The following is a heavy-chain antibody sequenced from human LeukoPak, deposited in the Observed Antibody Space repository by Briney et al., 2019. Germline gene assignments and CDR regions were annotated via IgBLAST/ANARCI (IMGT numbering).Heavy chain of an antibody. CDR1: GFTFSGSA. V-gene: IGHV3-73*01. Sequence: PGGSLRLSCAASGFTFSGSAMHWVRQASGKGLEWVGRIRSKANSYATAYAASVKGRFTISRDYSKNTAYLQMNSLKTEDTAVYYCTRSSYYYDSSGYYYVRYFDYWGQGTLVAVSS. D-gene: IGHD3-22*01. CDR3: TRSSYYYDSSGYYYVRYFDY. CDR2: IRSKANSYAT. J-gene: IGHJ4*02.